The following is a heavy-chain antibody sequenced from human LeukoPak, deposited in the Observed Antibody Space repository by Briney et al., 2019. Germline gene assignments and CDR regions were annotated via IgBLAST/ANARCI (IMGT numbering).Heavy chain of an antibody. J-gene: IGHJ4*02. D-gene: IGHD4-23*01. CDR3: TKDYGGDPFDY. Sequence: GGSLRLSCAASGFTFSSYAMSWVRQAPGKGLEWVSGISGSGGSTYYADSVKGRFTISRDNSKNTLYLQVNSLRVEDTAVYYCTKDYGGDPFDYWGQGTLVTVSS. CDR1: GFTFSSYA. CDR2: ISGSGGST. V-gene: IGHV3-23*01.